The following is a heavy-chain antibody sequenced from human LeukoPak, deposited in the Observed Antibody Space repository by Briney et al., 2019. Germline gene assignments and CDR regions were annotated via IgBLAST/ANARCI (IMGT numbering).Heavy chain of an antibody. CDR3: ARDRQCSGGSCYYYYYGMDV. Sequence: GGSLRLSCAASGFTFSSYAMHWVRQAPGKGLEWVAVISYDGSNKYYVDSVKGRFTISRDNSKNTLYLQMNSLRAEDTAVYYCARDRQCSGGSCYYYYYGMDVWGQGTTVTVSS. V-gene: IGHV3-30-3*01. CDR2: ISYDGSNK. D-gene: IGHD2-15*01. J-gene: IGHJ6*02. CDR1: GFTFSSYA.